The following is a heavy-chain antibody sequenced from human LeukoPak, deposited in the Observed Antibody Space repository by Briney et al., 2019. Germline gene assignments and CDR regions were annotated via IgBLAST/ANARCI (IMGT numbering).Heavy chain of an antibody. D-gene: IGHD3-10*01. V-gene: IGHV3-20*04. Sequence: GGSLRLSCAASGFTFDDFAMSWVRQAPGKGLEWVSNNWNGGDIGYADSVKGRFTISRDNSKSTLYIQMNSLRAEDTAVYYCARAKPKNMVRGLIMRRESRYYFDYWGQGTLVTVSS. J-gene: IGHJ4*02. CDR1: GFTFDDFA. CDR2: NWNGGDI. CDR3: ARAKPKNMVRGLIMRRESRYYFDY.